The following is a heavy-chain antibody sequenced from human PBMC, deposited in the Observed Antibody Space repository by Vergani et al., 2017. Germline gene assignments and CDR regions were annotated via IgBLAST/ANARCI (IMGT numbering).Heavy chain of an antibody. D-gene: IGHD3-16*01. Sequence: QVQLQESGPGLVKPSETLSLTCTVSGGSISSYYWSWIRQPPGKGLEWIGYIYYSGSTNYNPSLKSRVTISVDTSKNQFSLKLSSVTAADTAVYYCATARARSYGPEPTFDYWGQGTLVTVSS. J-gene: IGHJ4*02. CDR2: IYYSGST. CDR1: GGSISSYY. V-gene: IGHV4-59*08. CDR3: ATARARSYGPEPTFDY.